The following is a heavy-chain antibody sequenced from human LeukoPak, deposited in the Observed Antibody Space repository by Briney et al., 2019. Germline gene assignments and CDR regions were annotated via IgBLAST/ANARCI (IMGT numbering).Heavy chain of an antibody. D-gene: IGHD4-17*01. Sequence: GESLKISGKGPGYSFTSYWIGWVRQMPGKGLEWMGIIYPGDSDTRYSPSFQGQVTISADKFISTAYLHWSSLKASDTAMYYCARAKYGDYCDYWGQGTLVTVSS. J-gene: IGHJ4*02. V-gene: IGHV5-51*01. CDR1: GYSFTSYW. CDR3: ARAKYGDYCDY. CDR2: IYPGDSDT.